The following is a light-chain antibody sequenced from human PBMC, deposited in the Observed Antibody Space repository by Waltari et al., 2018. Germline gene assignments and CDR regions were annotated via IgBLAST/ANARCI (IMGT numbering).Light chain of an antibody. CDR3: QQYYSTPLT. V-gene: IGKV4-1*01. CDR2: WVS. Sequence: DIVMTQSPDSLAVSLGARATINCKSSQSLLYSSNNKNSLAWYQQKPGQPPKLLIYWVSSRESGVPDRFSASGSGTDFTLTISSLQAEDVAVYYCQQYYSTPLTFGGGTKVEIK. J-gene: IGKJ4*01. CDR1: QSLLYSSNNKNS.